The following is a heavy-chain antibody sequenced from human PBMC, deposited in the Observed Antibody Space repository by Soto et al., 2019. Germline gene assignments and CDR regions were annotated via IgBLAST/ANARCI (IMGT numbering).Heavy chain of an antibody. Sequence: EVQLVESGGGLVQPGGSLRLSCAASGFTFSSYWMSWVSQAPGKGLEWVANRKQDGSEKYYVDSVKGRFTISRDNAKNSLYLKMNILRAEETAVYYCARRSYDILTGYYSRNDYWGQGTLVTVSS. CDR3: ARRSYDILTGYYSRNDY. CDR2: RKQDGSEK. CDR1: GFTFSSYW. V-gene: IGHV3-7*01. J-gene: IGHJ4*02. D-gene: IGHD3-9*01.